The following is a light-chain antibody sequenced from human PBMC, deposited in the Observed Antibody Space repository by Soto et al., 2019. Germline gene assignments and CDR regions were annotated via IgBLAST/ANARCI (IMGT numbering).Light chain of an antibody. CDR1: STYSTYA. J-gene: IGLJ3*02. CDR2: VNSDGSH. Sequence: QPVLTQSPSASASLGASVKLTCTLSSTYSTYAIAWQQQQPEKGPRYLMKVNSDGSHRKGDGIPDRFSGSSSGAERYLTISSLQSEDEADYYCQTWGTGIHWVFGGGTKLTVL. V-gene: IGLV4-69*01. CDR3: QTWGTGIHWV.